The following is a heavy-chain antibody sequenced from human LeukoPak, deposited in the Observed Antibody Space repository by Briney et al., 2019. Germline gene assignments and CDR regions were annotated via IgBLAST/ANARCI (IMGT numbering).Heavy chain of an antibody. CDR3: ARERDYYGSGSYSY. CDR2: ISAYNGNT. Sequence: GASVKVSCKASGYTFTSYGISWVRQAPGQGLEWMGWISAYNGNTNYAQKLQGRVTMTTDTSTSTAYMELRSLRSDDTAVYYCARERDYYGSGSYSYWGQGTLVTVSS. J-gene: IGHJ4*02. CDR1: GYTFTSYG. D-gene: IGHD3-10*01. V-gene: IGHV1-18*01.